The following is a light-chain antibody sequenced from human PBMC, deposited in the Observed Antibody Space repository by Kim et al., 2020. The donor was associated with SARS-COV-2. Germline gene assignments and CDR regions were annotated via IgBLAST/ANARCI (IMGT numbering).Light chain of an antibody. CDR2: KAS. J-gene: IGKJ1*01. V-gene: IGKV1-5*03. Sequence: ASVGERVTFTCRASRGINSWLAWHQQKPGRTPKRLIYKASSLESGVPPRFSGSGSGTEFTLSNSSLQPDYFATYYCQQYNSYPWTFGQGTKVDIK. CDR1: RGINSW. CDR3: QQYNSYPWT.